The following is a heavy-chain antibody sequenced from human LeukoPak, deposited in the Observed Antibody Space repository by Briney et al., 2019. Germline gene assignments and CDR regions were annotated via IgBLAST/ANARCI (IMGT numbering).Heavy chain of an antibody. CDR3: AKGPYSSSLPFDY. CDR1: GFTFSSYA. J-gene: IGHJ4*02. V-gene: IGHV3-23*01. Sequence: GGSLRLYCAASGFTFSSYAMSWVRQAPGKGLEWVSAISGSGGSTYYADSVKGRFTISRDNSKNTLYLQMNSLRAEDAAVYYCAKGPYSSSLPFDYWGQGTLVTVSS. D-gene: IGHD6-6*01. CDR2: ISGSGGST.